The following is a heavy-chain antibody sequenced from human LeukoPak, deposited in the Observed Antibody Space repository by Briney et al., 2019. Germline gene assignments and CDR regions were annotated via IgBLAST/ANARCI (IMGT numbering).Heavy chain of an antibody. CDR2: IYYTGSI. V-gene: IGHV4-31*03. Sequence: SETLSLTCTISGASISTGGYYWTWIRQPPGEGLEWIGYIYYTGSIDYNASLKSRLTISLETSKNRFSLKLNSVTAADTAVYYCARDHSYYLGSQTSTLDVWGQGTAVTVSS. J-gene: IGHJ6*02. CDR3: ARDHSYYLGSQTSTLDV. CDR1: GASISTGGYY. D-gene: IGHD3-10*01.